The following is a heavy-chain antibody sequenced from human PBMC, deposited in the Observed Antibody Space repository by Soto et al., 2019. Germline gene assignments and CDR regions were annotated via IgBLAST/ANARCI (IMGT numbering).Heavy chain of an antibody. J-gene: IGHJ3*02. CDR2: IWYDGSNK. CDR3: ARDSRFVGYGSGNAAFDI. V-gene: IGHV3-33*01. Sequence: VAVIWYDGSNKYYADSVKGRFTISRDNSKNTLYLQMNSLRAEDTAVYYCARDSRFVGYGSGNAAFDIWGQGTMVTVSS. D-gene: IGHD3-10*01.